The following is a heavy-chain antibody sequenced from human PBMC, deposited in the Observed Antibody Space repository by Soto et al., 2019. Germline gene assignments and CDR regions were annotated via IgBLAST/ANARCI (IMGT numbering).Heavy chain of an antibody. J-gene: IGHJ4*02. CDR2: ISAYNGNT. Sequence: ASVKVSCKASGYTFTSYGISWVRQAPGQGLEWMGWISAYNGNTNYAQKLQGRVTMTTDTSTSTAYMELRSLRSDDTAVYYCAREEALVGATPTPHFDYWGQGTLVTVSS. CDR1: GYTFTSYG. CDR3: AREEALVGATPTPHFDY. D-gene: IGHD1-26*01. V-gene: IGHV1-18*01.